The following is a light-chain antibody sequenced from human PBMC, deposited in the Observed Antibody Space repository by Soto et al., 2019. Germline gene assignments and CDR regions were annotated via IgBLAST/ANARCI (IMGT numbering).Light chain of an antibody. V-gene: IGLV2-14*01. CDR2: EVS. J-gene: IGLJ1*01. CDR1: SSDVGGYNY. Sequence: QSALTQPASVSGSPGQSITISCTGTSSDVGGYNYVSWYQQHPGKAPKLMIYEVSNRPSGVSNRFSGSKSGNTASLTTSGLQAEDEADYYCSSYTSSSIRYVFGTGTKLTVL. CDR3: SSYTSSSIRYV.